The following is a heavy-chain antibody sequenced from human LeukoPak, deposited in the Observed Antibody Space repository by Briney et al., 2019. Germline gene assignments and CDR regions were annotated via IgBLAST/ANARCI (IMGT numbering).Heavy chain of an antibody. J-gene: IGHJ6*02. V-gene: IGHV3-66*01. D-gene: IGHD6-19*01. CDR2: IYSGGST. CDR3: ATGYSSGWLPKYYYYYGMDV. CDR1: EFTVSSNY. Sequence: GGSLRLSCAASEFTVSSNYMSWVRQAPGKGLEWVSVIYSGGSTYYADSVKGRFTISRDNSKNTLYLQMNSLRAEDTAVYYCATGYSSGWLPKYYYYYGMDVWGQGTTVTVSS.